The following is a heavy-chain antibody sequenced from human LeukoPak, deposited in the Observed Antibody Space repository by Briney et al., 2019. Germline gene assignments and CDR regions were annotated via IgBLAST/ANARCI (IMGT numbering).Heavy chain of an antibody. Sequence: SVKVSCKASGGTFSSYAISWVRQAPGQGLEWMGGIIPIFGTANYAQKFQGRVTITADESTSTAYMELSSLRSEDTAVYYCATRPVSPNMIVVYYLDYWGQGTLVTVSS. J-gene: IGHJ4*02. CDR3: ATRPVSPNMIVVYYLDY. D-gene: IGHD3-22*01. V-gene: IGHV1-69*13. CDR2: IIPIFGTA. CDR1: GGTFSSYA.